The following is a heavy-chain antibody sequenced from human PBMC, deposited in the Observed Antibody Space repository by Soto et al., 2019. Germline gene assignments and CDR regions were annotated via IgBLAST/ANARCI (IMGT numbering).Heavy chain of an antibody. CDR3: ARVADYGDYAAY. V-gene: IGHV3-21*01. J-gene: IGHJ4*02. Sequence: PGGSLRLSCAASGITFSSSVMHWVRQAPGKGLEWVSRIESDGSSYVYYADSVKGRFTISRDNAKSSLHLQMNSLSAEDTAVYYGARVADYGDYAAYWGQGTLVTVSS. CDR2: IESDGSSYV. D-gene: IGHD4-17*01. CDR1: GITFSSSV.